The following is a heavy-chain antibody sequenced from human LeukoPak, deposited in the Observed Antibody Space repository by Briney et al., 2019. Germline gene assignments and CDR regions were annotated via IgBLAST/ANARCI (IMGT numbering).Heavy chain of an antibody. J-gene: IGHJ4*02. CDR3: ARAPSSTSGTTFGC. CDR2: INPHSGGT. D-gene: IGHD1-1*01. V-gene: IGHV1-2*02. CDR1: GYSFTGYY. Sequence: ASVKVSCKASGYSFTGYYMHWVRQAPGQGLEWMGWINPHSGGTNYAQKFQGRVTMTRDTSISTAYMELSRLRSDDTAMYYCARAPSSTSGTTFGCWGRGTLVTVSS.